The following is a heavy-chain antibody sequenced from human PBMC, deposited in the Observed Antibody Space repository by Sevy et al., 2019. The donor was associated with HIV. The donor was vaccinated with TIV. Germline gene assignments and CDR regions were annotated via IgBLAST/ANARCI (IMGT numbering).Heavy chain of an antibody. D-gene: IGHD3-22*01. J-gene: IGHJ4*02. CDR1: GFTFSSYW. CDR3: ARPYRTDPFYYSGSSGYYYPSYFDN. V-gene: IGHV3-7*01. Sequence: GGCLRLSCAASGFTFSSYWMTWVRQAPGKGLEWVANIKQDGSEKFYVDSVKGRFTISRDNANNSLFLQMNSLRAEDTAVYYCARPYRTDPFYYSGSSGYYYPSYFDNWGQGTLVTVSS. CDR2: IKQDGSEK.